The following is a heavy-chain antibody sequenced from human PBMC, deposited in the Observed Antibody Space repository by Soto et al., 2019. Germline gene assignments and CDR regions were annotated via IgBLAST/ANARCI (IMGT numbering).Heavy chain of an antibody. V-gene: IGHV3-23*01. J-gene: IGHJ4*02. CDR1: GVTFSRYA. D-gene: IGHD6-19*01. CDR2: ISGSGGST. CDR3: AKDRIAVAGPFDY. Sequence: PGGSLRLSCAASGVTFSRYAMSWGRQAPGKGLEWVSAISGSGGSTYYADSVKGRFTISRDNSKNTLYLQMNSLRAEDPAVYYCAKDRIAVAGPFDYWGQGTLVTVSS.